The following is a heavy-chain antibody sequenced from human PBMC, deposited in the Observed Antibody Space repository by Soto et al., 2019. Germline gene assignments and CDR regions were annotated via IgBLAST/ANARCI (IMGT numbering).Heavy chain of an antibody. J-gene: IGHJ6*02. CDR3: ARSYCSGGSCYSEYYYYGMDV. V-gene: IGHV5-10-1*01. CDR2: IDPSDSYT. D-gene: IGHD2-15*01. CDR1: GYSFTSYW. Sequence: PGESLKISCKGSGYSFTSYWISWVRQMPGKGLEWMGRIDPSDSYTNYSPSFQGHVTISADKSVSTAYLQWSSLKASDTAMYYCARSYCSGGSCYSEYYYYGMDVWGQGTTVTVSS.